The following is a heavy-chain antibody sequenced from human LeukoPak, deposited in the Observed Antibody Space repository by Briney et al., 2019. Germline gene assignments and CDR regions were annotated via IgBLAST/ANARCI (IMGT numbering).Heavy chain of an antibody. V-gene: IGHV3-21*01. Sequence: PGGSLRLSRAASGFTFSSYTMNWVRQAPGKGLEWVSSISSNSGHIYYADSLKGRFTISRDNAKNSLYLQMNSLRAEDTAVYYCARTNRGPRPEDYWGQGTLVTVSS. CDR2: ISSNSGHI. D-gene: IGHD1-14*01. CDR3: ARTNRGPRPEDY. J-gene: IGHJ4*02. CDR1: GFTFSSYT.